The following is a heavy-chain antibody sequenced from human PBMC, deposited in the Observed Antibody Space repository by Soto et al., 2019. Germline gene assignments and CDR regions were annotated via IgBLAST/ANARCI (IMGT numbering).Heavy chain of an antibody. CDR3: ADDYGDYDGAFDI. J-gene: IGHJ3*02. CDR2: IYYRGST. Sequence: QLQLQEAGPGLVKPSETLSLTCTVSGGSISSSSYYWGWIRQPPGKGLEWIGSIYYRGSTYYNPSLTSRATISVDTSKNQFSLKLSSVTAADTAVYYCADDYGDYDGAFDIWGQGTMVTVSS. CDR1: GGSISSSSYY. V-gene: IGHV4-39*01. D-gene: IGHD4-17*01.